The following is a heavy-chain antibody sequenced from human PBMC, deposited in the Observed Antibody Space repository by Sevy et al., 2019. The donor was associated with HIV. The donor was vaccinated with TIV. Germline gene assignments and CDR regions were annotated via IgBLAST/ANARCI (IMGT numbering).Heavy chain of an antibody. CDR1: GFSFSTYW. J-gene: IGHJ4*02. V-gene: IGHV3-7*01. Sequence: LSLTCAASGFSFSTYWMTWVRQAPGKGLEWVATMNQDGTERDYVDSVKGRFTISRDNTKTSLFLQMNSLSAEDTGVYYCVRGGLGGFSYSLDCWGQGTLVTVSS. CDR2: MNQDGTER. D-gene: IGHD3-16*01. CDR3: VRGGLGGFSYSLDC.